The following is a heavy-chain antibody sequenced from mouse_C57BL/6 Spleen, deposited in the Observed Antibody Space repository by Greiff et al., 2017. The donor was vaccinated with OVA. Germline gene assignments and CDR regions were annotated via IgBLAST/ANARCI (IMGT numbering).Heavy chain of an antibody. Sequence: QVQLQQPGAELVRPGTSVKLSCKASGYTFTSYWMHWVKQRPGQGLEWIGVIDPSDSYTNYNQKFKGKATLTVDTSSSTAYMQLSSLTSEDSAVYYCARWNYGSSYVGWEDYWGQGTTLTVSS. J-gene: IGHJ2*01. CDR2: IDPSDSYT. CDR1: GYTFTSYW. D-gene: IGHD1-1*01. CDR3: ARWNYGSSYVGWEDY. V-gene: IGHV1-59*01.